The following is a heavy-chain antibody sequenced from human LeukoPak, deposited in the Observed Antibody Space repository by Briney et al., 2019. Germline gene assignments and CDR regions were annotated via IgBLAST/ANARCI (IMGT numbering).Heavy chain of an antibody. J-gene: IGHJ4*02. CDR3: VRSLRSADF. CDR1: GFSLSNYW. V-gene: IGHV3-74*01. CDR2: ISPDGSQT. Sequence: GGSLRLSCAASGFSLSNYWMHWVRQAPGKGLMWVSQISPDGSQTFYADSVKGRFTISKDNAKNTLFLQMDSLRAEDTALYYCVRSLRSADFWGQGTLVTVSS.